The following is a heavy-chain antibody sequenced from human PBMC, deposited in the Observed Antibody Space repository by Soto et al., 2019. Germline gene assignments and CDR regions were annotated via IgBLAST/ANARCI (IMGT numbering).Heavy chain of an antibody. CDR3: ARDFAGRGPFDP. CDR1: NVSISSSY. Sequence: PSETLSLTCSVSNVSISSSYWNWLRQAPGKELEWIGFVYYTGTIKYNPSLKSRVTISVDTSRNEFSLRLTSVTTADTAFYFCARDFAGRGPFDPWGPGTLVTVSS. J-gene: IGHJ5*01. D-gene: IGHD1-26*01. CDR2: VYYTGTI. V-gene: IGHV4-59*01.